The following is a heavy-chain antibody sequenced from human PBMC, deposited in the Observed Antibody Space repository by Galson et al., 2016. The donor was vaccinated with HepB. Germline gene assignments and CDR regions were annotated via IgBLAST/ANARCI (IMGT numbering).Heavy chain of an antibody. CDR3: AKQFVATTKNYFYGLAV. CDR2: ISFDGSDK. CDR1: GFTFSTYG. D-gene: IGHD1-1*01. J-gene: IGHJ6*04. V-gene: IGHV3-30*18. Sequence: SLRLSCAASGFTFSTYGIHWVRQAPGRGLEWVALISFDGSDKYYADSVKGRFTVSRDNSKNTLYLRMNSLGPEDTAIYYCAKQFVATTKNYFYGLAVWGKGATVTVSS.